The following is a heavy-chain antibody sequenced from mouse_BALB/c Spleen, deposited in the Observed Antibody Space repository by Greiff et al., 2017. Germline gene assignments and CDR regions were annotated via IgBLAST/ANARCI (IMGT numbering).Heavy chain of an antibody. CDR3: ARAVTTVVATDY. D-gene: IGHD1-1*01. V-gene: IGHV3-6*02. J-gene: IGHJ2*01. Sequence: EVQLQQSGPGLVKPSQSLSLTCSVTGYSITSGYYWNWIRQFPGNKLEWMGYISYDGSNNYNPSLKNRISITRDTSKNKFFLKLNSVTTEDTATYYCARAVTTVVATDYWGQGTTLTVSS. CDR2: ISYDGSN. CDR1: GYSITSGYY.